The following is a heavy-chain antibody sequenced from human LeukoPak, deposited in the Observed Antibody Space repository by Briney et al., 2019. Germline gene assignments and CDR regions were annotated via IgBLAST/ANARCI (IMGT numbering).Heavy chain of an antibody. CDR3: AKVRGTYSSGYFFDY. V-gene: IGHV3-9*01. J-gene: IGHJ4*02. D-gene: IGHD6-19*01. Sequence: GGSLRLSCAASGFTFDNYATHWVRQAPGKGLEWLSIISWNSGYIGYADSVKGRLTISRDNAKKSLDLQMNSLRAEDTAFYYCAKVRGTYSSGYFFDYWGQGTLVTVSS. CDR2: ISWNSGYI. CDR1: GFTFDNYA.